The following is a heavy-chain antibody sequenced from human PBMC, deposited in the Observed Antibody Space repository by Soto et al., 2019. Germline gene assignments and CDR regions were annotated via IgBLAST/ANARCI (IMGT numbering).Heavy chain of an antibody. CDR2: IYNSGIT. Sequence: SEALSLTCTVSGGSISSGDYSWSWVRQSPGKGLEWIGHIYNSGITYYNPSLKSRVVISIDTSRNQFSLRLNSLTAADRAVYFCARGVTVFGLVSRFWFDPWGQGTVVTVSS. V-gene: IGHV4-30-4*02. CDR3: ARGVTVFGLVSRFWFDP. J-gene: IGHJ5*02. CDR1: GGSISSGDYS. D-gene: IGHD3-3*01.